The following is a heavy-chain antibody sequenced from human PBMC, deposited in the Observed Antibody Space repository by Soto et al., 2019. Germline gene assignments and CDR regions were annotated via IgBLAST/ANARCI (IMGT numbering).Heavy chain of an antibody. CDR2: ISGTSSYT. CDR3: ARKAHDSSDYYKYYFEY. CDR1: GFTFSDYY. Sequence: GGSLRLSCAASGFTFSDYYMSWIRQAPGKGLEWVSYISGTSSYTSYADSVKGRFTISRDNAKNSLYLQMNSLRAEDTAVYYCARKAHDSSDYYKYYFEYWGQGTLVTVSS. D-gene: IGHD3-22*01. V-gene: IGHV3-11*03. J-gene: IGHJ4*02.